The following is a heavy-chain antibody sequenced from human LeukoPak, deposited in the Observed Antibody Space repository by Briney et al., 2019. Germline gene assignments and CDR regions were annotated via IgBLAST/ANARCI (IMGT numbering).Heavy chain of an antibody. Sequence: GASVKVSCKAAGYTFTNYGISWVRQAPGQGLEWMGWISAYNGNTNYAQKLQGRVTMTTDTSTSTAYMELRSLRSDDTAVYYCARVPGITYYYGMDVWGQGTTVTVSS. D-gene: IGHD1-14*01. CDR2: ISAYNGNT. CDR1: GYTFTNYG. CDR3: ARVPGITYYYGMDV. J-gene: IGHJ6*02. V-gene: IGHV1-18*01.